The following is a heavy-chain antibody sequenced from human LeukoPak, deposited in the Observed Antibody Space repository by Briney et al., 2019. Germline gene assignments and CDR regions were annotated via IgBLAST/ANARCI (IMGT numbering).Heavy chain of an antibody. CDR2: IYSGGTT. V-gene: IGHV3-66*01. CDR1: GFTVSTNY. Sequence: GGSLRLSCAASGFTVSTNYMTWVRQAPGKGLEWVSVIYSGGTTYYADSVKGRFSISRDNSKNTLYLQMNSLRAEDTAVYYCARYDYGRSGFDYWGQGTLVTVSS. J-gene: IGHJ4*02. CDR3: ARYDYGRSGFDY. D-gene: IGHD5-12*01.